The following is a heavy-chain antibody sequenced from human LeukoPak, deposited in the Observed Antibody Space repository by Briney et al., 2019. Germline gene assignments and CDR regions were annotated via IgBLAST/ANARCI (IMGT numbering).Heavy chain of an antibody. J-gene: IGHJ2*01. V-gene: IGHV1-2*04. CDR1: GYTFTGYY. CDR2: INPNSGGT. Sequence: ASVKVSCKASGYTFTGYYMHWVRQAPGQGLEWMGWINPNSGGTNYAQKFQGWVTMTRDTSISTAYMELSRLRSDDTAVYYCARAESSGGPGFDLWGRGTLVTVSS. D-gene: IGHD2-15*01. CDR3: ARAESSGGPGFDL.